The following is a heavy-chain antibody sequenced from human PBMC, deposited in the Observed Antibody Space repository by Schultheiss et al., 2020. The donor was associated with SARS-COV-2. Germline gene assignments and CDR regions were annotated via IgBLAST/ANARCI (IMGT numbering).Heavy chain of an antibody. CDR3: ARDSTIFGVVNFDY. V-gene: IGHV3-23*01. Sequence: GGSLRLSCAASGFTFSSYAMSWVRQAPGKGLEWVSAISGSGGSTYYADSVKGRFTISRDNSKNTLYLQMNSLRAEDTAVYYCARDSTIFGVVNFDYRGQGTLVTVSS. D-gene: IGHD3-3*01. J-gene: IGHJ4*02. CDR1: GFTFSSYA. CDR2: ISGSGGST.